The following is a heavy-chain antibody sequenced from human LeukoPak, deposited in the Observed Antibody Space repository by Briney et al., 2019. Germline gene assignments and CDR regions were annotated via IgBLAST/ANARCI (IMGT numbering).Heavy chain of an antibody. CDR2: ISGSGTRT. Sequence: GGSLRLFCAASGFTFTNYAMSWVRQAPGKGLEWVSAISGSGTRTYYADSVKGRFTISRDNSKNTLYLQMNSLRAEDRAVYYCAKEQTSSGFFDYWGQGTLVTVSS. CDR3: AKEQTSSGFFDY. D-gene: IGHD2-2*01. CDR1: GFTFTNYA. V-gene: IGHV3-23*01. J-gene: IGHJ4*02.